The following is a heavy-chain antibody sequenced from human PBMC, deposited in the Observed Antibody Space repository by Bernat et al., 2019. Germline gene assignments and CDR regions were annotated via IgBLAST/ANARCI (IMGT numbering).Heavy chain of an antibody. V-gene: IGHV3-33*01. Sequence: QVQLVESGGGVVQPGRSLRLSCAASGFTFSSYGMHWVRQAPGKGLEWVAVIWYDGSNKCSADSVKGQFTLSGDSSKCTLYLQMNSLRAEDTAVYYCARDPSTVQLEQRPPLDYWGQGALVTVSS. CDR2: IWYDGSNK. CDR3: ARDPSTVQLEQRPPLDY. D-gene: IGHD1-1*01. J-gene: IGHJ4*01. CDR1: GFTFSSYG.